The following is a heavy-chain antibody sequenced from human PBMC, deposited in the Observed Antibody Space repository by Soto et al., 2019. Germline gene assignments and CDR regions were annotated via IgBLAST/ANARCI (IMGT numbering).Heavy chain of an antibody. D-gene: IGHD4-17*01. Sequence: SETLSLTCAVYGGSFSGYYWSWIRQPPGKGLEWIGEINHSGSTNYNPSLKSRVTISVGTSKNQFSLKLSSVTAADTAVYYCARRYGASFDYWGQGTLVTVSS. J-gene: IGHJ4*02. CDR1: GGSFSGYY. CDR2: INHSGST. CDR3: ARRYGASFDY. V-gene: IGHV4-34*01.